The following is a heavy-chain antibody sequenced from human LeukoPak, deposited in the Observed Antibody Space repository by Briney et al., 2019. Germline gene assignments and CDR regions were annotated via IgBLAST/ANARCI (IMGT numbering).Heavy chain of an antibody. CDR3: ARRRGGSSEVDF. CDR1: GGSIRSHY. Sequence: SETLPLTCTVSGGSIRSHYWSWIRQPPGKGLEWIGNIHSSGSTYYNPSLKSRVTISVDTSKNQFSLKLSSVTAADTAVYYCARRRGGSSEVDFWGQGTVVTVS. D-gene: IGHD6-6*01. J-gene: IGHJ4*02. V-gene: IGHV4-4*08. CDR2: IHSSGST.